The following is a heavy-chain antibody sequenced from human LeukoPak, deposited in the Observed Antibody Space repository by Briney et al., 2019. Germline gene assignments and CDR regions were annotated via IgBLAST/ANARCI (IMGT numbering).Heavy chain of an antibody. CDR2: ISSSGSTI. CDR1: GFTFSSYE. V-gene: IGHV3-48*03. D-gene: IGHD1-26*01. J-gene: IGHJ4*02. Sequence: GGSLRLSCAASGFTFSSYEMNWVRQAPGKGLEWVSYISSSGSTIYYADSVKGRFTISRDNAKNSLYLQMNGLRAEDTAVYYCARETLPFDYWGQGTLVTVSS. CDR3: ARETLPFDY.